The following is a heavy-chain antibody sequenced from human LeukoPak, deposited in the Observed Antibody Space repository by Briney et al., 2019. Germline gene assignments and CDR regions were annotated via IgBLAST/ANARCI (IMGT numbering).Heavy chain of an antibody. V-gene: IGHV3-23*01. CDR3: AKDYYGSGSHDY. J-gene: IGHJ4*02. Sequence: GGSLRLSCAASGFTFSSYAMSWVRQAPGKGLEWVSAISGSGGSTYYADSVKSRFTISRDNSKNTLYLQMNSLRAEDTAVYYCAKDYYGSGSHDYWGQGTLVTVSS. D-gene: IGHD3-10*01. CDR1: GFTFSSYA. CDR2: ISGSGGST.